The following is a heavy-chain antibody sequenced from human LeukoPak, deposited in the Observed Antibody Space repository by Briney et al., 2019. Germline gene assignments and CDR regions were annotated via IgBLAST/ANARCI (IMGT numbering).Heavy chain of an antibody. J-gene: IGHJ4*02. Sequence: PSETLSLTCAVYGGSFSGYYWSWIRQPPGKGLERIGEINHSGSTNYNPSLKSRVTISVDTSKNQFSLKLSSVTAADTAVYYCARGYLEGYSLYWGQGTLVTVSS. D-gene: IGHD6-13*01. CDR2: INHSGST. V-gene: IGHV4-34*01. CDR1: GGSFSGYY. CDR3: ARGYLEGYSLY.